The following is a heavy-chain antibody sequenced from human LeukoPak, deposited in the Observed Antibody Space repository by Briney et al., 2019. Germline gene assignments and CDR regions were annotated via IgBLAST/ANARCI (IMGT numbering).Heavy chain of an antibody. V-gene: IGHV3-21*01. CDR3: ARVSGRLERQSDLDY. CDR2: ISGDSTYI. J-gene: IGHJ4*02. CDR1: GFTFASYS. D-gene: IGHD1-1*01. Sequence: GGSLRLSCAASGFTFASYSMNWVRQAPGKGLEWVSSISGDSTYIYNAGSVKGRFTTSRDNAQASLYLQMISLRADDTAVYYCARVSGRLERQSDLDYWGQGTLVIVSS.